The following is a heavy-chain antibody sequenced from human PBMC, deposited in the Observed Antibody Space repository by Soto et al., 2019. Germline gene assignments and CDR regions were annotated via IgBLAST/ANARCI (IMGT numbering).Heavy chain of an antibody. V-gene: IGHV3-30-3*01. Sequence: QVQLVESGGGVVQPGRSLRLSCAASGFTFSSYAMHWVRQAPGEGLEWVAVISYDGSNKYYADSVKGRFTISRDNSKNTLYLQMNSLRAEDTAVYYCARDYVIVVVTGGFDYWGQGTLVTVSS. J-gene: IGHJ4*02. CDR2: ISYDGSNK. D-gene: IGHD2-21*02. CDR1: GFTFSSYA. CDR3: ARDYVIVVVTGGFDY.